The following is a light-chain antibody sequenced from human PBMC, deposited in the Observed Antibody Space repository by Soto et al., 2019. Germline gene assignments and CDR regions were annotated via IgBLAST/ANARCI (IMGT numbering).Light chain of an antibody. Sequence: EIVLTQSPATLSSFPGDRVTLSCRASQAVRSNLAWYQQKPGQPPRLLIYDASSRATGIPSRFSGSGSGTEFTLTISSLKSEDFAVYYCQQYDDWPRTFGQGTKVDIK. V-gene: IGKV3-15*01. CDR2: DAS. CDR1: QAVRSN. CDR3: QQYDDWPRT. J-gene: IGKJ1*01.